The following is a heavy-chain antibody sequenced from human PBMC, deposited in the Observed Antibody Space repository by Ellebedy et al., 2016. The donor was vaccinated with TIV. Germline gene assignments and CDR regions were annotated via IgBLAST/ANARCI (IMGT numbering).Heavy chain of an antibody. J-gene: IGHJ4*02. CDR2: ISGSGGST. CDR3: AKSRSSSWYTRVDY. Sequence: GGSLRLSXAASGFTFSTYPMTWVRQTPGKGLEWVSAISGSGGSTYYADSVKGRFTISRDNSKNTLYLQMNSLRAEDTAVYYCAKSRSSSWYTRVDYWGQGTLVTVSS. CDR1: GFTFSTYP. D-gene: IGHD6-13*01. V-gene: IGHV3-23*01.